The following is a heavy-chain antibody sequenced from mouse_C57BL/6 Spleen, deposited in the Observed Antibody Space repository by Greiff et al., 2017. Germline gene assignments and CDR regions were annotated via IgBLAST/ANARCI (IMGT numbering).Heavy chain of an antibody. J-gene: IGHJ4*01. CDR2: INPYNGGT. D-gene: IGHD4-1*01. CDR1: GYTFTDSY. CDR3: ARKGNWDYAMDD. V-gene: IGHV1-19*01. Sequence: VQLKESGPVLVKPGASVKMSCKASGYTFTDSYMNWVKQSHGKSLEWIGVINPYNGGTSYNQKFKGKATLTVDKSSSTAYMELNSLTSEDSAVYYCARKGNWDYAMDDWGQGTSVTVSS.